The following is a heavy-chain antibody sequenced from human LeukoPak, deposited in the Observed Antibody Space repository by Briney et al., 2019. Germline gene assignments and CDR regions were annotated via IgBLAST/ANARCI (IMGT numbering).Heavy chain of an antibody. CDR1: GFTFTAYH. J-gene: IGHJ4*02. CDR2: FDPEDGET. D-gene: IGHD3-10*01. CDR3: ATDFGRDTMVRGRGYFDY. V-gene: IGHV1-24*01. Sequence: ASVKVSCKASGFTFTAYHMHWVRQAPGKGLEWMGGFDPEDGETIYAQKLQGRVTMTEDTSTDTAYMELSSLRSEDTAVYYCATDFGRDTMVRGRGYFDYWGQGTLVTVSS.